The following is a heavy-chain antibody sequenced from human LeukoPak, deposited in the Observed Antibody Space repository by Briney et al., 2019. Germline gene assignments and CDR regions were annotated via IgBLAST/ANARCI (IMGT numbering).Heavy chain of an antibody. CDR1: GYIFIDYY. J-gene: IGHJ6*02. CDR2: INPNSGGT. CDR3: ARGFYGDYYYYGMDV. D-gene: IGHD4-17*01. V-gene: IGHV1-2*02. Sequence: ASVKVSCKASGYIFIDYYMYWVRQAPGQGLEWMGWINPNSGGTNYAQKFQGRVTMTRDTSIRTAYMESSRLRSDDTAVYYCARGFYGDYYYYGMDVWGQGTTVTVSS.